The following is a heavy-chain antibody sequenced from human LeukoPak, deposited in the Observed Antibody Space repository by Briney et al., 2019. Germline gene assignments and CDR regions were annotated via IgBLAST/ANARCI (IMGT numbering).Heavy chain of an antibody. V-gene: IGHV1-18*04. CDR1: GYTFTSYG. CDR2: ISAYNGNT. D-gene: IGHD3-9*01. CDR3: ARDRYDILTGYPPYYFDY. Sequence: ASVKVSCKASGYTFTSYGISWVRQAPGQGPEWMGWISAYNGNTNYAQKLQGRVTMTTDTSTSTAYMELRSLRSDDTAVYYCARDRYDILTGYPPYYFDYWGQGTLVTVSS. J-gene: IGHJ4*02.